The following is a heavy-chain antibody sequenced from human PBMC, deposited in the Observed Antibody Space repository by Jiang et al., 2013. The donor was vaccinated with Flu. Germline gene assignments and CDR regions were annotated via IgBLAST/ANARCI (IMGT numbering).Heavy chain of an antibody. CDR3: ARDGDYDSTCPYGMDV. V-gene: IGHV1-69*01. CDR1: GGTFSSYA. Sequence: SGAEVKKPGSSVKVSCKASGGTFSSYAISWVRQAPGQGLEWMGGIIPIFGTANYAQKFQGRVTITADESTSTAYMELSSLRSEDTAVYYCARDGDYDSTCPYGMDVWGQGTTVTVSS. J-gene: IGHJ6*02. CDR2: IIPIFGTA. D-gene: IGHD4-17*01.